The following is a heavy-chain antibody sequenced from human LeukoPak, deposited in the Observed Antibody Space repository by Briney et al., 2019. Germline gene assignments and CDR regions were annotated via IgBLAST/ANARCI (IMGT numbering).Heavy chain of an antibody. CDR1: GFTFSSYA. D-gene: IGHD2-15*01. CDR2: ISYDGSNK. CDR3: ARDPPSGYCSGGSCYPYYYYGMDV. J-gene: IGHJ6*02. V-gene: IGHV3-30-3*01. Sequence: PGRSLRLSCAASGFTFSSYAMHWVRQAPGKGLEWVAVISYDGSNKYYADSVKGRFTISRDNSKNTLYLQMNSLRAEDTAVYYCARDPPSGYCSGGSCYPYYYYGMDVWGQGTTVTVSS.